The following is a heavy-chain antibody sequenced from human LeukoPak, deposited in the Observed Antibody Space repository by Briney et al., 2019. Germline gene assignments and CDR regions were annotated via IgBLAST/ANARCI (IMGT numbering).Heavy chain of an antibody. CDR1: GFTFSSYA. CDR3: AKDMRAYYYDSSGLFDY. D-gene: IGHD3-22*01. V-gene: IGHV3-23*01. J-gene: IGHJ4*02. CDR2: ISGSGGST. Sequence: GGSLRLSCAASGFTFSSYAMSWVRQAPGKGLEWVSAISGSGGSTYYADSVKGRFTISRDNSKNTLYLQMNSLRAEDTAVYYCAKDMRAYYYDSSGLFDYWGQGILVSVSS.